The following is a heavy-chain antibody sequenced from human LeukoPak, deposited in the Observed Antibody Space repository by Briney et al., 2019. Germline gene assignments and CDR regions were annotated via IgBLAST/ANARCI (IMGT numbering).Heavy chain of an antibody. J-gene: IGHJ4*02. CDR1: GFTFSSYS. D-gene: IGHD2-21*02. Sequence: GGSLRLSCAASGFTFSSYSMNWVRQAPGKGLEWVSYISSSSSTIYYADPVRGRFLISRDNAKNSFYLQMNSLTAGDTAVYFCGRIGAPAHCGVDCYSGDYWGQGTLVTVSS. CDR3: GRIGAPAHCGVDCYSGDY. V-gene: IGHV3-48*01. CDR2: ISSSSSTI.